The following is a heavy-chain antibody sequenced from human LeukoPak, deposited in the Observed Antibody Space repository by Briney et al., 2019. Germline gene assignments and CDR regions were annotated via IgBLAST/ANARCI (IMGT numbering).Heavy chain of an antibody. CDR2: ISYSGSS. J-gene: IGHJ4*02. V-gene: IGHV4-59*01. CDR3: ARESGSSSWYYFDY. Sequence: SETLSLTCTVSGGAISSNYWSWIRQPPGKGLEWIGYISYSGSSNYNPSLKSRVTISVDTSKSHFSLKLRSVTAADTAVYYCARESGSSSWYYFDYWGQGTLVTVSS. D-gene: IGHD6-13*01. CDR1: GGAISSNY.